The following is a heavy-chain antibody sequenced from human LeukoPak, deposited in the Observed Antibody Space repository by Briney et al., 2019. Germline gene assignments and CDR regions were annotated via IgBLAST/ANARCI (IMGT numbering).Heavy chain of an antibody. Sequence: GGSLRLSCAASGFTFSSYSMMWVRQAPGKGLEWVSYISSSSSYIYYADSVKGRFTISRDNAKNSLYLQMSSLRAEDTAVYYCARCGVATRGFYYYYMDVWGKGTTVTVSS. CDR3: ARCGVATRGFYYYYMDV. V-gene: IGHV3-21*05. CDR1: GFTFSSYS. CDR2: ISSSSSYI. D-gene: IGHD5-12*01. J-gene: IGHJ6*03.